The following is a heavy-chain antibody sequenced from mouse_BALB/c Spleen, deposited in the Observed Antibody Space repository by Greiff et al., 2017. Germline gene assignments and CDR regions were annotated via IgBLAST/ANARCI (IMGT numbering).Heavy chain of an antibody. V-gene: IGHV5-6-5*01. CDR2: ISSGGST. Sequence: EVQVVESGGGLVKPGGSLKLSCAASGFTFSSYAMSWVRQTPEKRLEWVASISSGGSTYYPDSVKGRFTISRDNARNILYLQMSSLRSEDTAMYYCARRGYGNYYFDYWGQGTTLTVSS. J-gene: IGHJ2*01. D-gene: IGHD2-10*02. CDR1: GFTFSSYA. CDR3: ARRGYGNYYFDY.